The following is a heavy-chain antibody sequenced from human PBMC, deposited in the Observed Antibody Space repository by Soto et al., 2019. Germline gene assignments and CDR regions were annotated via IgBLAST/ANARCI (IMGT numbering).Heavy chain of an antibody. V-gene: IGHV3-74*01. CDR1: GFTFSSFG. Sequence: GGSLRLSCEASGFTFSSFGMHWVRQTPDKGLEWVSRVNFDGTSPYSANSVKGRFTISRDNAKNTLYLQMSSLRAEDTAVYYCVRDLDYYDSSGFHSLYYGMDVWGQGTTVTVSS. J-gene: IGHJ6*02. D-gene: IGHD3-22*01. CDR2: VNFDGTSP. CDR3: VRDLDYYDSSGFHSLYYGMDV.